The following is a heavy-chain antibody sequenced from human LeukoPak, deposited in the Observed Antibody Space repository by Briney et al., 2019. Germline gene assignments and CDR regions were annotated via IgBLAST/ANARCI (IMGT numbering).Heavy chain of an antibody. Sequence: SETLSLTCAVYGGSFSGYYWSWIRQPPGKGLEWIGEINHSGSTNYNPSLKSRVTISVDTSKNQFSLKLSSVTAADTAVYYCARGNYYGSGSYFGYYYYMDVWGKGTTVTVSS. CDR1: GGSFSGYY. CDR3: ARGNYYGSGSYFGYYYYMDV. J-gene: IGHJ6*03. D-gene: IGHD3-10*01. CDR2: INHSGST. V-gene: IGHV4-34*01.